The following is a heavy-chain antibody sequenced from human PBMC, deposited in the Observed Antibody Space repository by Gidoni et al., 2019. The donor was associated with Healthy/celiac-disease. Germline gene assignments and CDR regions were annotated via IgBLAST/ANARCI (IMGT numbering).Heavy chain of an antibody. Sequence: EVQLLESGGGLVQPGGSLRLSCAASGFPFSSYAMSWVRQAPGKGLEWVSAISGSGGSTDYADSVKGRFTISRDNSKNTLYLQMNSLRDEDTAVYYCAKAGVEYSGSYGGYFDYWGQGTLVTVSS. CDR3: AKAGVEYSGSYGGYFDY. CDR2: ISGSGGST. V-gene: IGHV3-23*01. D-gene: IGHD1-26*01. CDR1: GFPFSSYA. J-gene: IGHJ4*02.